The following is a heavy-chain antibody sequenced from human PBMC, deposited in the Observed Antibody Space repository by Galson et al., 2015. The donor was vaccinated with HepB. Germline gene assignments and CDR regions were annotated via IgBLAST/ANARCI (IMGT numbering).Heavy chain of an antibody. CDR1: GFTFSNYW. CDR2: TSPDGTNV. D-gene: IGHD6-13*01. V-gene: IGHV3-74*01. CDR3: AKDVVAAAGTGYYFDY. Sequence: SLRLSCAASGFTFSNYWMHWVRQAPGKGLVWVSRTSPDGTNVNYADSVKGRFTISRDNARNTLYPQMSSLRAEDTAVYYCAKDVVAAAGTGYYFDYWGQGTLVTVSS. J-gene: IGHJ4*02.